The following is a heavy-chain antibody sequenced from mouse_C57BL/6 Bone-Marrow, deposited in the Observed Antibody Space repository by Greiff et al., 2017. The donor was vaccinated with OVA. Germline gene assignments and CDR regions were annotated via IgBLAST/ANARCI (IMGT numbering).Heavy chain of an antibody. Sequence: DVQLVESGGDLVKPGGSLKLSCAASGFTFSSYGMSWVRQTPDKRLEWVATISSGGSYTYYPDSVKGRFTISRDNAKNTLYLQMSSLKSEDTAMYYCARRRGYWGQGTTLTVSS. CDR1: GFTFSSYG. CDR2: ISSGGSYT. CDR3: ARRRGY. J-gene: IGHJ2*01. V-gene: IGHV5-6*01.